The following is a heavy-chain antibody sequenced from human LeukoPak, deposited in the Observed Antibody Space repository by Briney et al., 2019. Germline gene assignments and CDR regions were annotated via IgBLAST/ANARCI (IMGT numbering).Heavy chain of an antibody. CDR3: ASVLGSISH. CDR2: MNPNSGNT. D-gene: IGHD1-1*01. V-gene: IGHV1-8*01. CDR1: GYTFSTCD. J-gene: IGHJ4*02. Sequence: ASVKVSRKASGYTFSTCDINWVRQATGQGLEWIGWMNPNSGNTGFAHKFQGRVTMTRDTSINTAYMELSSLRSEDTAVYYCASVLGSISHWGQGTLVTVSS.